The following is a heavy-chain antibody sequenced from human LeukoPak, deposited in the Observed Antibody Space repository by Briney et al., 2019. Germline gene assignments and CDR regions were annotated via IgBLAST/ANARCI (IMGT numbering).Heavy chain of an antibody. J-gene: IGHJ4*02. D-gene: IGHD5-18*01. CDR1: GFTFSSYG. CDR2: IWYDGSNK. V-gene: IGHV3-33*01. CDR3: ASVDTAMVPGTFDY. Sequence: PGRSLRLSCAASGFTFSSYGMHWVRQAPGKGLEWVAVIWYDGSNKYYADSVKGRFTISRDNSKNTLYLQMNSLRAEDTAVYYCASVDTAMVPGTFDYWGQGTLVTVSS.